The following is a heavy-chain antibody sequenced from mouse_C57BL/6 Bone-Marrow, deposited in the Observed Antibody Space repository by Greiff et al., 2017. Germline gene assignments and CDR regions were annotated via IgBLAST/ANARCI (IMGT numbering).Heavy chain of an antibody. CDR1: GFSLTSYG. Sequence: VKLVESGPGLVQPSQSLSITCTVSGFSLTSYGVHWVRQSPGKGLEWLGGIWRGGSTDYNASFMSRLSITKDNSKSQVFFKMNSLQADDTAIYYWAKNWGYGSSYWFAYWGQGTLVTVSA. CDR2: IWRGGST. D-gene: IGHD1-1*01. V-gene: IGHV2-5*01. J-gene: IGHJ3*01. CDR3: AKNWGYGSSYWFAY.